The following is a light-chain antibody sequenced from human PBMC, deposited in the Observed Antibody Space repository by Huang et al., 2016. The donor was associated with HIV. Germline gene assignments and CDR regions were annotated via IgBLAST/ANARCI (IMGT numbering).Light chain of an antibody. CDR1: PIISSW. CDR3: QQYNSYSPLT. CDR2: ASS. V-gene: IGKV1-5*01. J-gene: IGKJ4*01. Sequence: DIQMTQSPATLSASVGDRITITCRASPIISSWLAWYQQKPGKAPNLLIYASSSLQSGVPSRFSGSGSVTDFTLTISSLQPDDVATYYCQQYNSYSPLTFGGGTKVEI.